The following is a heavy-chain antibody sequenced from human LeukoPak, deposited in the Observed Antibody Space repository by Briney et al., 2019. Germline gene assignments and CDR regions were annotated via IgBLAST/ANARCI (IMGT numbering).Heavy chain of an antibody. CDR1: GFTFTSYG. J-gene: IGHJ4*02. D-gene: IGHD5-18*01. CDR2: IWYDGSNK. Sequence: GGSLRLSCAASGFTFTSYGMHWVRQAPGKGLEWVALIWYDGSNKYYADSVRGRFTISRDNSKNTLYLQMNSLRAEDTAVYYRARDRGYSYAHPLDYWGQGTLVTVSS. CDR3: ARDRGYSYAHPLDY. V-gene: IGHV3-33*01.